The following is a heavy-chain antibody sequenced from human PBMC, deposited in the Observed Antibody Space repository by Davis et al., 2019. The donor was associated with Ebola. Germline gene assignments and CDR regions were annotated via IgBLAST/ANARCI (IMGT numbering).Heavy chain of an antibody. V-gene: IGHV3-7*01. CDR1: GFTFSSYW. Sequence: GESPKTPCAASGFTFSSYWMSWVRQAPGKGLEWVANIKQDGSEKYYVDSVKGRFTISRDNAKNSLYLQMNSLRAEDTAVYYCARVVAWRQYYFDYWGQGTLVTVSS. D-gene: IGHD2-15*01. CDR3: ARVVAWRQYYFDY. CDR2: IKQDGSEK. J-gene: IGHJ4*02.